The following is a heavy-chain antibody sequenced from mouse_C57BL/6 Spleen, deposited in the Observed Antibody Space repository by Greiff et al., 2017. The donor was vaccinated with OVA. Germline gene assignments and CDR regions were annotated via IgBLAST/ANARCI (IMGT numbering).Heavy chain of an antibody. CDR1: GFSFNTYA. CDR2: IRSKSNNYAT. CDR3: VRHGDGNYVENYAMDY. J-gene: IGHJ4*01. V-gene: IGHV10-1*01. Sequence: EVKLVESGGGLVQPKGSLKLSCAASGFSFNTYAMNWVRQAPGKGLEWVARIRSKSNNYATYYADSVKDRFTISRDDSESMLYLQMNNLKTEDTAMYYCVRHGDGNYVENYAMDYWGQGTSVTVSS. D-gene: IGHD2-1*01.